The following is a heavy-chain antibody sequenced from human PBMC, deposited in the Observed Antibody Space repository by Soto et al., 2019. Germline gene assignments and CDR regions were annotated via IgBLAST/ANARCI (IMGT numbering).Heavy chain of an antibody. V-gene: IGHV3-74*01. CDR1: GFTFSSYW. Sequence: EVQLVESGGGLVQPGGSLRLSCAASGFTFSSYWMHWVRQAPGKGLVWVSRINSDGSSTSYADSVKGRFTISRDNAKNTLYLQMNSLRAEDTAVYYCARRRGSSGWKTNFDHWGQGTLVTVSS. D-gene: IGHD6-19*01. CDR3: ARRRGSSGWKTNFDH. J-gene: IGHJ4*02. CDR2: INSDGSST.